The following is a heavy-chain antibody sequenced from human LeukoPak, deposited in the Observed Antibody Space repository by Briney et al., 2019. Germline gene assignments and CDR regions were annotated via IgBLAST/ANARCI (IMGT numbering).Heavy chain of an antibody. Sequence: GESLKISCKGSGYSFTSYWIGWVRQMPGKGLEWMGIIYPGDSDTRYSPSFQGQVTISADKSISTAYLQWSSLKASDTAMYYCARTYCTNGVCHYYFDYWGQGTLVTVPS. CDR2: IYPGDSDT. J-gene: IGHJ4*02. CDR1: GYSFTSYW. D-gene: IGHD2-8*01. V-gene: IGHV5-51*01. CDR3: ARTYCTNGVCHYYFDY.